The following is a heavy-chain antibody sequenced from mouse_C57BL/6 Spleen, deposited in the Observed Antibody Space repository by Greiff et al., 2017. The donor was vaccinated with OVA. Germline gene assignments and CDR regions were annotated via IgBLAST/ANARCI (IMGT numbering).Heavy chain of an antibody. Sequence: DVMLVESGEGLVKPGGSLKLSCAASGFTFSSYAMSWVRQTPEKRLEWVAYISSGGDYIYYADTVKGRFTISRDNARNTLYLQMSSLKSEDTAMYYCTREGTGDAMDYWGQGTSVTVSS. CDR1: GFTFSSYA. J-gene: IGHJ4*01. CDR3: TREGTGDAMDY. CDR2: ISSGGDYI. V-gene: IGHV5-9-1*02. D-gene: IGHD3-3*01.